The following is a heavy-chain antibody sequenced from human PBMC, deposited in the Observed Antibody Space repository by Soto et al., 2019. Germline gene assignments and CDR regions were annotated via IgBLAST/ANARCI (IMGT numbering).Heavy chain of an antibody. Sequence: SQTLSLTCAISGDSVSSSSAAWNWVRQSPSRGLEWLGRTYYRSKWYNDYAVSMKSRITINPDTSKNQFSLQLKSVTPEDTAVYYCARMVGATEDSWGQGTLVTVSS. CDR2: TYYRSKWYN. V-gene: IGHV6-1*01. J-gene: IGHJ4*02. CDR1: GDSVSSSSAA. D-gene: IGHD1-26*01. CDR3: ARMVGATEDS.